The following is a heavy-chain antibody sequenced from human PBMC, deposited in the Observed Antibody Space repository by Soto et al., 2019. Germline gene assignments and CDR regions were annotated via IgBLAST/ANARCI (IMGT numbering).Heavy chain of an antibody. CDR2: ISQYTSKT. CDR1: GYTCISYG. V-gene: IGHV1-18*01. D-gene: IGHD7-27*01. J-gene: IGHJ4*02. CDR3: ARAGVSTIWLGLLATGDHGVEIDS. Sequence: QVQLVQSGAEVKKTGASVEVSCKSSGYTCISYGISWVRQAPGHGLDLMGWISQYTSKTYNAQKCPGRITMTTDTSTTTAYMELRSLRSDDTAVYYCARAGVSTIWLGLLATGDHGVEIDSLGQGTLVTVSS.